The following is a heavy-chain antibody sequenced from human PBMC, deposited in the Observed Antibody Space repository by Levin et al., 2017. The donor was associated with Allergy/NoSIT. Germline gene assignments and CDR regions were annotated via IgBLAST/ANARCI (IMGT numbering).Heavy chain of an antibody. CDR1: GFTFDDYA. CDR2: ISWNSGSI. D-gene: IGHD4-17*01. V-gene: IGHV3-9*01. CDR3: AKGYRLREPFDY. J-gene: IGHJ4*02. Sequence: PGGSLRLSCAASGFTFDDYAMHWVRQAPGKGLEWVSGISWNSGSIGYADSVKGRFTISRDNAKNSLYLQMNSLRAEDTALYYCAKGYRLREPFDYWGQGTLVTVSS.